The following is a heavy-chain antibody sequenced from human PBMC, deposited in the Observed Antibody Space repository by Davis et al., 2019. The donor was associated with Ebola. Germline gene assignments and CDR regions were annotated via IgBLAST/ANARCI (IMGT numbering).Heavy chain of an antibody. V-gene: IGHV4-34*01. CDR2: INHSGST. D-gene: IGHD3-10*01. CDR3: ARVIRYYYYYGMDV. Sequence: MPSETLSLTCTVSGGSISSYYWSWIRQHPGKGLEWIGEINHSGSTNYNPSLKSRVTISVDTSKNQFSLKLSSVTAADTAVYYCARVIRYYYYYGMDVWGQGTTVTVSS. J-gene: IGHJ6*02. CDR1: GGSISSYY.